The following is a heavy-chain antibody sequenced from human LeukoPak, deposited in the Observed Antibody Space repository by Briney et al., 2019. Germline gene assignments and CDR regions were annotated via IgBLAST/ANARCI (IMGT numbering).Heavy chain of an antibody. CDR1: GFTFDSFD. Sequence: GGSLRLSCAASGFTFDSFDMNWVRQAPGKGLEWVSYISSISDTISYADSVKGRFTISRDNAKNSLYLQMHSLRAEDTAVYYCARELWFGELLSTYWGQGTRVTVSS. J-gene: IGHJ4*02. CDR3: ARELWFGELLSTY. CDR2: ISSISDTI. V-gene: IGHV3-48*04. D-gene: IGHD3-10*01.